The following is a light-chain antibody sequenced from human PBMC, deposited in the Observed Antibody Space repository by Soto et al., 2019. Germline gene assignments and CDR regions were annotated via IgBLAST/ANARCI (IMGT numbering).Light chain of an antibody. V-gene: IGKV1-6*01. CDR2: GAS. Sequence: AIQMTQSPSSLSASVGDRVTITCRASQDISDDVGWYQQTPGKAPKLLISGASRLQSGVPSRFSGSGSGAAFTLTSTSLRPEDSATYYCLQNHNSPLTFGQGTKVEI. J-gene: IGKJ1*01. CDR1: QDISDD. CDR3: LQNHNSPLT.